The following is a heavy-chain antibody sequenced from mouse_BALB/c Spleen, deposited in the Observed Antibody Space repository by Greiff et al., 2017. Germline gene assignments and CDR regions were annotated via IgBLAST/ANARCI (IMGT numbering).Heavy chain of an antibody. CDR3: ARNYYGRGAY. CDR1: GYTFTSYW. J-gene: IGHJ3*01. D-gene: IGHD1-1*01. CDR2: INPSTGYT. V-gene: IGHV1-7*01. Sequence: QVHVKQSGAELAKPGASVKMSCKASGYTFTSYWMHWVKQRPGQGLEWIGYINPSTGYTEYNQKFKDKATLTADKSSSTAYMQLSSLTSEDSAVYYCARNYYGRGAYWGQGTLVTVSA.